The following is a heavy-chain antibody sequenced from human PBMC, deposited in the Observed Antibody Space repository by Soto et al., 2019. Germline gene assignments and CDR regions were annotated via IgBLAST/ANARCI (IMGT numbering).Heavy chain of an antibody. CDR1: GFTFSSYW. CDR2: INSDGSST. J-gene: IGHJ5*02. V-gene: IGHV3-74*01. CDR3: AREGGSLNWFDP. Sequence: GGSLRLSCAASGFTFSSYWMHWVRQAPGKGLVWVSRINSDGSSTSYADSVKGRFTISRDNAKNTLYLQMNSLRDEDTAVYYCAREGGSLNWFDPWGQGTLVTVSS. D-gene: IGHD1-26*01.